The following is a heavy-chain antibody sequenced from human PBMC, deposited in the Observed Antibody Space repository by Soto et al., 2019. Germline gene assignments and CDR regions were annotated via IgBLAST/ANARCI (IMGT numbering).Heavy chain of an antibody. V-gene: IGHV1-18*01. J-gene: IGHJ6*03. CDR2: ISANNGDT. D-gene: IGHD3-10*01. CDR3: ARMVRGSNIDYYHYMDV. Sequence: QVQLVQSGAEVKKPGASVQVSCKASGYTFTNHGISWVRQAPGQGLEWLGWISANNGDTTYAQKFQGRVTVTTDTSTSTGYMELRSLRSEDTAVYYCARMVRGSNIDYYHYMDVWGKGTTVTVSS. CDR1: GYTFTNHG.